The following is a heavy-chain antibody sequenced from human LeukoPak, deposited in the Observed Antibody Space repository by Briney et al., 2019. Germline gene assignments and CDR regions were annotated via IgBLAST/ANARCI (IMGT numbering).Heavy chain of an antibody. CDR1: GGSIFIGSHY. CDR3: ARHRGGWDAFDI. CDR2: VDYSGST. J-gene: IGHJ3*02. V-gene: IGHV4-39*01. Sequence: SETLSLTCTVSGGSIFIGSHYWGWIRQPPGKGLEWIGSVDYSGSTYYSPSLKSRVTVSVDTSKNQFSLKLSSVTAADTAVYYCARHRGGWDAFDIWGQGTVVPVSS.